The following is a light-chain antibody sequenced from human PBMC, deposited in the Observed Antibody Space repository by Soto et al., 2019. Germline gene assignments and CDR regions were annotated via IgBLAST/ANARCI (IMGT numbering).Light chain of an antibody. J-gene: IGKJ5*01. CDR2: AAS. CDR1: QDIGSC. V-gene: IGKV1-12*01. Sequence: DIQMTQSPSSVSASVGDRVTITCRASQDIGSCLAWYQQKPGKAPKLLIYAASSLPSGVPSRFSGGGSGTDFTLTISSLQPEDFATYYCQQANSFPITFGQGTRLEIK. CDR3: QQANSFPIT.